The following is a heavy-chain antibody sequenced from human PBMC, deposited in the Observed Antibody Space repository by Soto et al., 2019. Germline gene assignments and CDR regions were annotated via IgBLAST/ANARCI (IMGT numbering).Heavy chain of an antibody. J-gene: IGHJ4*02. CDR2: VTGSASST. D-gene: IGHD1-26*01. V-gene: IGHV3-23*01. CDR1: RFTFSNYA. CDR3: AKGDSGTYYGRFFFDY. Sequence: PGGSLRLSCAASRFTFSNYAMSWVRQAPGKGLEWVSTVTGSASSTYYADSVKGRFTISSDNSKNTLYLQMNSLRAEDTAVYYCAKGDSGTYYGRFFFDYWGQGHLVTVSS.